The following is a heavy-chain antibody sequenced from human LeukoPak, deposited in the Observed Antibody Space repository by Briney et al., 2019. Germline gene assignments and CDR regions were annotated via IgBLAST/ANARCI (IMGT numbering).Heavy chain of an antibody. Sequence: PGGSLRLSCAASAFSLNAYSMNWVRQAPGKGLEWVSSISYTGTYIYYADSVKGRFTISRDNAKNSLYLQMNSLRAEDTAVYYCARVEDGYSRWLDTWGQGTLVTVSS. CDR2: ISYTGTYI. CDR1: AFSLNAYS. CDR3: ARVEDGYSRWLDT. V-gene: IGHV3-21*01. J-gene: IGHJ4*02. D-gene: IGHD1-26*01.